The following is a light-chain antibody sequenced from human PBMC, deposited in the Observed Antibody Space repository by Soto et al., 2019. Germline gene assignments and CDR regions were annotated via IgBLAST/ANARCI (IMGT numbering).Light chain of an antibody. Sequence: DIQMTQSPSALSASVGDRVTIACRASQSISSYLAWYQQKPGKAPKLLIYAASTLQSGVPSRFSSSGSGTDFTLTISSLQPEDFATYYCQQLNSYPHINCGQGKRREIK. J-gene: IGKJ5*01. V-gene: IGKV1-9*01. CDR3: QQLNSYPHIN. CDR1: QSISSY. CDR2: AAS.